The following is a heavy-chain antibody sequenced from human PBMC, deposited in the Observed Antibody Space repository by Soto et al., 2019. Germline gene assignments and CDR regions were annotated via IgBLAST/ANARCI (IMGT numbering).Heavy chain of an antibody. V-gene: IGHV1-18*01. Sequence: QVHLVQSGAEVKKPGASVKVSCKASGYTFTSYGITWVRQAPGQGLEWMGWISAHNGNTDYAQKLQGRVNVTRDTSTSTAYMELSSQRSEDTAVYYSARWGYGDFWGQGALVTVSS. CDR3: ARWGYGDF. J-gene: IGHJ4*02. CDR1: GYTFTSYG. D-gene: IGHD5-12*01. CDR2: ISAHNGNT.